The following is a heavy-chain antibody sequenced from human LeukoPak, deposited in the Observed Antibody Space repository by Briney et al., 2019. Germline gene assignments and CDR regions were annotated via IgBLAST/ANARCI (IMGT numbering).Heavy chain of an antibody. V-gene: IGHV4-59*01. Sequence: SETLSLTCTVSGGSINTYYWSWIRQPPGKGLEWIGYIYYSGSTNYNPSLKSRVTISVDTSKNQFSLKLSSVTAADTAVYYCARSLDGYCSSTSCTMFDYWGQGTLVTVSS. J-gene: IGHJ4*02. CDR1: GGSINTYY. CDR3: ARSLDGYCSSTSCTMFDY. D-gene: IGHD2-2*03. CDR2: IYYSGST.